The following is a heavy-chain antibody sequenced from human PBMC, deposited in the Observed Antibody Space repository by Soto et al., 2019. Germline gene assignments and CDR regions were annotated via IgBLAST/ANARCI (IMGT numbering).Heavy chain of an antibody. Sequence: QVQLVESGGGVVQPGRSLRLSCAASGFSFRTYGMHWVRQAPGKGLEWVAVISNDGSNKYYADSVKGRFTISRDNSKNTLYLQMNSLRAEDTAVYYCAKEILYHDNSGPGMDVWGQGTTVTVSS. CDR1: GFSFRTYG. CDR3: AKEILYHDNSGPGMDV. J-gene: IGHJ6*02. D-gene: IGHD3-22*01. CDR2: ISNDGSNK. V-gene: IGHV3-30*18.